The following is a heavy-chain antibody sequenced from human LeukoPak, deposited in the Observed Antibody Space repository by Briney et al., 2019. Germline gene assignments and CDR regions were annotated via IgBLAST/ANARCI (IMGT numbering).Heavy chain of an antibody. CDR3: ARVGGAMVRGVPHYFDY. D-gene: IGHD3-10*01. CDR2: INHNSGGT. Sequence: GASVTVSCKASGYTFTGYYMHWVRQAPGQGLEWMGWINHNSGGTNYAQKFQGRVTMTRDTSISTAYMELSRLRSDDTAVYYCARVGGAMVRGVPHYFDYWGQGTLVTVSS. CDR1: GYTFTGYY. V-gene: IGHV1-2*02. J-gene: IGHJ4*02.